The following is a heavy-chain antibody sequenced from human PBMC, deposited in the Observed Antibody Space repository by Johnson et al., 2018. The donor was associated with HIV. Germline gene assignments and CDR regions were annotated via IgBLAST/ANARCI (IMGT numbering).Heavy chain of an antibody. CDR2: IWYDGSNK. J-gene: IGHJ3*02. D-gene: IGHD1-7*01. V-gene: IGHV3-33*06. Sequence: QMLLVESGGGVVQPGRSLRLSCAASGFTFSSYGMHWVRQAPGKGLEWVAVIWYDGSNKYYADSVKGRFTISRDNSKNTLYLQMNSLRAEDTAVYYCAKGMYNWNYGVRRGAIDAFDIWGQVTIVTVSA. CDR3: AKGMYNWNYGVRRGAIDAFDI. CDR1: GFTFSSYG.